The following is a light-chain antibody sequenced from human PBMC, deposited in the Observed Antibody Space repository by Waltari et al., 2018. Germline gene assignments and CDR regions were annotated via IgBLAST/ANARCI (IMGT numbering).Light chain of an antibody. Sequence: DVVMTQSPLPLAVTLGQPASISCCSSQSLVQSDGNTFLNWFHQRPGQSPRRLIYKVSNRESGVPDRFSGSGSGTDFTLKISRVEAEDVGIYYCLQSSQWPYAFGQGTKLEIK. J-gene: IGKJ2*01. CDR2: KVS. CDR1: QSLVQSDGNTF. V-gene: IGKV2-30*02. CDR3: LQSSQWPYA.